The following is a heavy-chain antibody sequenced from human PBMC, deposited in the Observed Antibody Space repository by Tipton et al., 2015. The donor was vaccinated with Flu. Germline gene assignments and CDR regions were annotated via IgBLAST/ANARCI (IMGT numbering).Heavy chain of an antibody. J-gene: IGHJ5*02. CDR2: IHSFGTT. Sequence: TLSLTCSVSGDSVGSDFYWDWIRRPPGKGLEWIGNIHSFGTTYYNPSLKSRVTISIDTSKNHFALKVSFVTAADTAVYFCARRDYSSYVSDPKNWFDTWGQGTLVTVSS. V-gene: IGHV4-38-2*01. CDR1: GDSVGSDFY. CDR3: ARRDYSSYVSDPKNWFDT. D-gene: IGHD4-11*01.